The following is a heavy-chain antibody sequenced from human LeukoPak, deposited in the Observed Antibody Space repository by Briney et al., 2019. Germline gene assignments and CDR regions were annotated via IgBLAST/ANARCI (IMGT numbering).Heavy chain of an antibody. CDR1: GGSFSGYY. CDR3: ARRGIRNYYDSSGYH. V-gene: IGHV4-34*01. D-gene: IGHD3-22*01. J-gene: IGHJ4*02. Sequence: SETLSLTCAVYGGSFSGYYWSWIRQPPGKGLEWIGEINHSGSTNYNPSLKSRVTISVDTSKDQFSLKLSSVTAADTAVYYCARRGIRNYYDSSGYHWGQGTLVTVSS. CDR2: INHSGST.